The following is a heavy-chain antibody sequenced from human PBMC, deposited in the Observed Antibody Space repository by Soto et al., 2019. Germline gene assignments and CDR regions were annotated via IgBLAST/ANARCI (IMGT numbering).Heavy chain of an antibody. D-gene: IGHD3-9*01. J-gene: IGHJ4*02. V-gene: IGHV3-21*01. CDR2: ITSGSDYI. CDR1: GFTFSSYT. Sequence: VQLVESGGGPVNSGGSLRLSCAASGFTFSSYTMNWVRQAPGKGLEWVAFITSGSDYIYYADSVKGRFTISRDDANNSLFLQMSSLRAEDTAVYYCTREHVVTIFRRGQRGSFDNWSQGTLVTVSS. CDR3: TREHVVTIFRRGQRGSFDN.